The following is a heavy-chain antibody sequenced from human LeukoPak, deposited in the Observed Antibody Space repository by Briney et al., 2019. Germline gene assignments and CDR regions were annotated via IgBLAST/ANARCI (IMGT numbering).Heavy chain of an antibody. D-gene: IGHD6-19*01. CDR3: AKESIGSGWVWAY. Sequence: SGGSLRLPCAASGFTFSSYAMSWVRQAPGKGLEWVSAISGSGGSTYYADSVKGRFTISRDNSKNTLYLQMNSLRAEDTAVYYCAKESIGSGWVWAYWGQGTLVTVSS. V-gene: IGHV3-23*01. CDR2: ISGSGGST. J-gene: IGHJ4*02. CDR1: GFTFSSYA.